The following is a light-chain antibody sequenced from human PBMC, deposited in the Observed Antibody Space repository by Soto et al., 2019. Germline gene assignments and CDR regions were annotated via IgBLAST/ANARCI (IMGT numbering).Light chain of an antibody. CDR3: QQYGSSLFT. CDR2: GAS. V-gene: IGKV3-20*01. J-gene: IGKJ3*01. Sequence: EIVLTQSPGPLSLSPGERATLSCRASQSVSSSYLAWYQQKPGQAPRLLIYGASSRATGIPDRFSGSGSGTDLTLTISRLEPEDFAVYYCQQYGSSLFTFGPGTKVDIK. CDR1: QSVSSSY.